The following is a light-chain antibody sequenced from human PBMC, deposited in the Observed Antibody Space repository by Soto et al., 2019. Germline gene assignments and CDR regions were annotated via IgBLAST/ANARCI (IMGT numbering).Light chain of an antibody. J-gene: IGKJ4*01. CDR1: QSVSSS. CDR2: AAS. CDR3: QQYNDWPLT. Sequence: EIVMTQSPATLSVSPGERATLSCRASQSVSSSLAWYQQKPGQAPRLLIYAASTRATGIPARFSGSGSGTEFTLTISSLQSEDFAVYYCQQYNDWPLTFGGGTKVAIK. V-gene: IGKV3-15*01.